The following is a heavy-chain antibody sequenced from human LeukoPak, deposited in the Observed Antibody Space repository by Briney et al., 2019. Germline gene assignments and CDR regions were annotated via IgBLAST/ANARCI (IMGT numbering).Heavy chain of an antibody. CDR3: ARDGDGAFDI. CDR1: GFTVSSNY. V-gene: IGHV3-53*01. CDR2: IYSGGST. Sequence: GGSLRLSCAAPGFTVSSNYMSWVRQAPGEGLEWVSVIYSGGSTYYADSVKGRFTISRDNSKNTLYLQMNSLRAEDTDVYYCARDGDGAFDIWGQGTMVTVSS. J-gene: IGHJ3*02. D-gene: IGHD7-27*01.